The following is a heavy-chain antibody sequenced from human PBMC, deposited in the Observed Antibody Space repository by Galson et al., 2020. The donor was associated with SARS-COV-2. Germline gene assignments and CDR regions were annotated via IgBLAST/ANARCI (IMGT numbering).Heavy chain of an antibody. V-gene: IGHV1-46*03. CDR2: INPSGGST. Sequence: ASVKVSCKASGYTFTSYYMHWVRQAPGQGLEWMGIINPSGGSTSYAQKFQGRVTMTRDTSTSTVYMELSSLRSEDTAVYYCARDLSFEDYDYVWGSYRPRADACDIWGQGTMVTVAS. CDR1: GYTFTSYY. D-gene: IGHD3-16*02. J-gene: IGHJ3*02. CDR3: ARDLSFEDYDYVWGSYRPRADACDI.